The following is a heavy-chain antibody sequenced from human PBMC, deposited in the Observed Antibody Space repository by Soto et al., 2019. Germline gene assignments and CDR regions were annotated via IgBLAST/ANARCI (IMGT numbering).Heavy chain of an antibody. J-gene: IGHJ5*02. CDR3: ASRGYGRAPSGHVNNWFNP. CDR1: GYSFNNHW. V-gene: IGHV5-51*01. CDR2: IYPRDSDT. Sequence: PGESLKISCTASGYSFNNHWIGWVRQMRGKGLEWMGVIYPRDSDTRSSPSFQGHVTMSADMSTNTVYLQWSSLKTSDTATYYCASRGYGRAPSGHVNNWFNPWGQGTLVTVSS. D-gene: IGHD5-18*01.